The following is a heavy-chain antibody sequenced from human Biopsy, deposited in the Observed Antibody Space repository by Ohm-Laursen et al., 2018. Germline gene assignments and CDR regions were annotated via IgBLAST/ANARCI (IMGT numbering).Heavy chain of an antibody. D-gene: IGHD1-1*01. CDR2: TYYRTQWFF. CDR1: GDSISNKDAA. V-gene: IGHV6-1*01. CDR3: ARGTPTGIPFNWFDP. Sequence: QTLSLTCAISGDSISNKDAAWDWIRRSPSRGLEWLGRTYYRTQWFFDYAVFVRSRISTKPDTSKNQFSLELNSVTPEDTAVYFCARGTPTGIPFNWFDPWGQGTLVTVSS. J-gene: IGHJ5*02.